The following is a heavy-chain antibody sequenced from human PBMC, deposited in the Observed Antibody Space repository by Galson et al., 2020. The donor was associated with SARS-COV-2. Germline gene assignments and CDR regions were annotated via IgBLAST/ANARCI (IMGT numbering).Heavy chain of an antibody. CDR2: IPYTGST. D-gene: IGHD6-13*01. V-gene: IGHV4-61*08. CDR1: GGPVTSGDSY. Sequence: ASETLPLTCTVSGGPVTSGDSYWNWIRQPPGQGLECIGYIPYTGSTKFNPSLRSRIPVSLDTSKNQFSLRLSSVTAADTAVYYCARPRITWYADYWGQGTLVTVSS. CDR3: ARPRITWYADY. J-gene: IGHJ4*02.